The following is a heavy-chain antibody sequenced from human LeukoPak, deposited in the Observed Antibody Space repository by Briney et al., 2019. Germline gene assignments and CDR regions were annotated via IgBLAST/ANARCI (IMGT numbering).Heavy chain of an antibody. J-gene: IGHJ4*02. CDR2: INHSGST. CDR3: ARALGDIYEFDY. Sequence: PSETLSLTCAVYGGSFSGYYWSWIRQPPGKGLEWIGEINHSGSTNYNPSLKSRVTISVDTSKNQFSLKLSSVTAADTAVYYCARALGDIYEFDYWGQGTLVTVSS. CDR1: GGSFSGYY. D-gene: IGHD3-16*01. V-gene: IGHV4-34*01.